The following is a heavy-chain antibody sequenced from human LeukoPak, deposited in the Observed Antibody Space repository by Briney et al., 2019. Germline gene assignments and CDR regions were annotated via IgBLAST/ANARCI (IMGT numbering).Heavy chain of an antibody. V-gene: IGHV1-69*02. CDR3: ATGRSGQGWDI. Sequence: ASVKVSCKASGGTFSSYTVNWVRQAPGQGLEWMGRIIPILDIANYAQKFQGRVTITADKFTSTVYMELSSLRSEDTAVYYCATGRSGQGWDIWGQGTMVTVSS. J-gene: IGHJ3*02. CDR2: IIPILDIA. D-gene: IGHD5-12*01. CDR1: GGTFSSYT.